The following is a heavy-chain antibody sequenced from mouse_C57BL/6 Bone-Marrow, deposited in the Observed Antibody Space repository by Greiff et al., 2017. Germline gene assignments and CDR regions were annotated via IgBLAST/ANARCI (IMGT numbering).Heavy chain of an antibody. CDR3: ASLEISRNYAMDY. J-gene: IGHJ4*01. Sequence: QVQLQQPGAELVKPGASVKMSCKASGYTFTSYWITWVKQRPGQGLEWIGDIYPGSGSTNYNEKFKSKATLTVDTSSSTAYMQLSSLTSEDSAVYYCASLEISRNYAMDYWGQGTSVTVSS. CDR2: IYPGSGST. D-gene: IGHD1-1*01. V-gene: IGHV1-55*01. CDR1: GYTFTSYW.